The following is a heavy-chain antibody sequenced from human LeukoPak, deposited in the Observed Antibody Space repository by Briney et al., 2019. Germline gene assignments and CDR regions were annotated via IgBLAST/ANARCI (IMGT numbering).Heavy chain of an antibody. V-gene: IGHV3-30*04. Sequence: GRSLRLSCAASGFTFSSYAMHWVRQAPGKGLEWVAVISYDGSNKYHADSVKGRFTISRDNSKNTLYLQMNSLRAEDTAVYYCARARFLEWLLDYWGQGTLVTVSS. CDR1: GFTFSSYA. CDR2: ISYDGSNK. D-gene: IGHD3-3*01. J-gene: IGHJ4*02. CDR3: ARARFLEWLLDY.